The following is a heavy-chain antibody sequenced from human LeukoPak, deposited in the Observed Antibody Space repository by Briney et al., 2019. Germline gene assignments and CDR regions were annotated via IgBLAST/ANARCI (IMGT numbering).Heavy chain of an antibody. D-gene: IGHD4-17*01. J-gene: IGHJ6*02. CDR1: GFTFSKYN. V-gene: IGHV3-48*04. Sequence: GGSLRLSCAASGFTFSKYNMNWVRQAPGKGLEWVSNISISSTTIYYADSAKARFTISRDNAKNSLYLQMNSLRAEDTAVYYCARPFFGDYTSLGMDVWGQGTTVTVSS. CDR2: ISISSTTI. CDR3: ARPFFGDYTSLGMDV.